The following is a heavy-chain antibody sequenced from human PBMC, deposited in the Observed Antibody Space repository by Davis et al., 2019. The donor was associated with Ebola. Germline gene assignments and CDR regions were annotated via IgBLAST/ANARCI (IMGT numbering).Heavy chain of an antibody. CDR2: INTNTGNP. CDR1: GYTFTGYD. Sequence: AASVKVPCKASGYTFTGYDINWVRQATGQGLEWMGWINTNTGNPTYAQGFTGRFVFSLDTSVSTAYLQISSLKAEDTAVYYCARDVKNWVGLVLYYYYGMDVWGQGTLVTVSS. D-gene: IGHD6-6*01. J-gene: IGHJ6*02. V-gene: IGHV7-4-1*02. CDR3: ARDVKNWVGLVLYYYYGMDV.